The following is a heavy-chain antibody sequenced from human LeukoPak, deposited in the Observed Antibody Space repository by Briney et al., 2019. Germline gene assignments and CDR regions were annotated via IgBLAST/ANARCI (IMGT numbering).Heavy chain of an antibody. D-gene: IGHD5-18*01. V-gene: IGHV3-30*19. Sequence: PGGSLRLSCAASGFTFSSYGMHWVRQAPGKGLEWVAVIWYDGSNKYYADSVKGRFTISRDNSKNTLYLQMNSLRAEDTAVYYCARGGYSYGPTDYWGQGTLVTVSS. J-gene: IGHJ4*02. CDR3: ARGGYSYGPTDY. CDR2: IWYDGSNK. CDR1: GFTFSSYG.